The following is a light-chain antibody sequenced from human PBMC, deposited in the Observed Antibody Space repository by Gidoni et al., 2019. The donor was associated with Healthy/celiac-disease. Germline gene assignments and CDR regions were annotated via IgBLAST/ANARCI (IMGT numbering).Light chain of an antibody. Sequence: EIVMTQSPAPLSVSPGERATLSCRASQRVSSNLAWYQQKPGQAPRLLIYGASTRATGIPARFSVRGSGTEFTLTLSSLQSEDFAVYYCQQDNNWPRTFGQGTKVEIK. CDR1: QRVSSN. V-gene: IGKV3-15*01. CDR2: GAS. J-gene: IGKJ1*01. CDR3: QQDNNWPRT.